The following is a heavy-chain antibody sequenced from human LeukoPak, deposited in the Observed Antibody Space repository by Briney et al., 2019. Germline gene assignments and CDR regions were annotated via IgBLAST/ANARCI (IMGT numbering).Heavy chain of an antibody. CDR1: GFTFSSYS. D-gene: IGHD3-10*01. Sequence: GGSLRLSCAASGFTFSSYSMNWVRQAPGKGLEWVSSISSSSSYIYYADSVKGRFTISRDNAKNSLYLQMNSLRAEDTAVYYCARPPGGLTMVRGVKYYFDYWGQGTLVTVSS. CDR2: ISSSSSYI. J-gene: IGHJ4*02. V-gene: IGHV3-21*01. CDR3: ARPPGGLTMVRGVKYYFDY.